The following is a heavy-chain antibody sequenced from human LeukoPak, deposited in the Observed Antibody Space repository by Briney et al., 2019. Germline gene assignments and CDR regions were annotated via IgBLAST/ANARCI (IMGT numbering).Heavy chain of an antibody. CDR3: AKVDGSKIGVAITYAFDI. Sequence: GGSLRLSCAASGFTFDDYGMHWVRQAPGKGLEWVSGISWNSDSRGYADSVKGRFTISIDNGKNTLYLQLNTLRADDTAVYYCAKVDGSKIGVAITYAFDIWGQGTRVTVSS. D-gene: IGHD4-23*01. V-gene: IGHV3-9*01. CDR2: ISWNSDSR. CDR1: GFTFDDYG. J-gene: IGHJ3*02.